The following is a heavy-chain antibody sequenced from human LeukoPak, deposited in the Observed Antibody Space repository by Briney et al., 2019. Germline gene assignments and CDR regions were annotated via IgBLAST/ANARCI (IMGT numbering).Heavy chain of an antibody. CDR3: ARDNGVVHGVYYMDV. J-gene: IGHJ6*03. CDR2: IKQDGSEK. Sequence: GGSLRLSCAASGFTFSNYWMTWVRQAPGKGLEWVADIKQDGSEKLYVESVRGRFTISRDNSKMSLFLQMNSLRAEDTAVYYCARDNGVVHGVYYMDVWGKGTTVTVS. D-gene: IGHD3-3*01. V-gene: IGHV3-7*01. CDR1: GFTFSNYW.